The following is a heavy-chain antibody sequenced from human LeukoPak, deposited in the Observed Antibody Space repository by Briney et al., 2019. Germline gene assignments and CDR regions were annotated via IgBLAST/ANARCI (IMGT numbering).Heavy chain of an antibody. D-gene: IGHD3-9*01. CDR3: ARDQADDILTGYYPDY. CDR1: AFTFSDNY. J-gene: IGHJ4*02. CDR2: ISPSGTDI. V-gene: IGHV3-11*04. Sequence: GGSLRLSCAPSAFTFSDNYMTWIRQAPGKGLESFSYISPSGTDISYADSVKGRFTISRDNAKNSLYLQMNSLRAEDTAVYYCARDQADDILTGYYPDYWGQGTLVTVSS.